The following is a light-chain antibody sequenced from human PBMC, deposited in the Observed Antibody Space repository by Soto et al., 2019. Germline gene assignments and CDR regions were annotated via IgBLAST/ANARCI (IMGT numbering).Light chain of an antibody. V-gene: IGKV3-20*01. CDR1: QSVSSSY. CDR3: QQYGSSPMYT. J-gene: IGKJ2*01. CDR2: GAS. Sequence: EIVLTQSPGTLSLTAGERATLSCRASQSVSSSYLAWYQQKPGRAPRLLIYGASSRATGIPDRFSGSGSGTDFTLTISRLEPEDFAVYYCQQYGSSPMYTFGQGTKLEIK.